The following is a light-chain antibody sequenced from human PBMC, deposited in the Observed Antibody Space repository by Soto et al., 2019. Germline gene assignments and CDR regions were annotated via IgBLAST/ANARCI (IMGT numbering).Light chain of an antibody. V-gene: IGKV1-27*01. CDR1: QGISNY. Sequence: DIQMTQSPSSLSASVGERVTITCRASQGISNYLAGYQQKPGNDPKRLIYDASTMQTGVPSRFSGSGSGTDFTLTISSLQPEDVATYYCQHYNSSPHTFGQGTKLEIK. CDR2: DAS. J-gene: IGKJ2*01. CDR3: QHYNSSPHT.